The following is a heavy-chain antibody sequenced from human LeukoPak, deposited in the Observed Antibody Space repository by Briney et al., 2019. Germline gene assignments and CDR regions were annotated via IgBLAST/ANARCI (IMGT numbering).Heavy chain of an antibody. CDR1: GGSISSSSYY. CDR3: ARGRLFVLRWSRMGAFDI. V-gene: IGHV4-39*07. J-gene: IGHJ3*02. CDR2: IYYSGST. Sequence: SETLSLTCTVSGGSISSSSYYWGWIRQPPGKGLEWIGSIYYSGSTYYNPSLKSRVTISVDTSKNQFSLKLSSVTAADTAVYYCARGRLFVLRWSRMGAFDIWGQGTMVTVSS. D-gene: IGHD4-23*01.